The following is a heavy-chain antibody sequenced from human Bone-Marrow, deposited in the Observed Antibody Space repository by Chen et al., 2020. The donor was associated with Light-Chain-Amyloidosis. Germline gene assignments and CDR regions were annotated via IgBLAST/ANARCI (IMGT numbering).Heavy chain of an antibody. CDR3: TGDVRLEWAFY. Sequence: QLQLQESGPGLVKPSETLSLTCTVSGCSLRSSSYYWGWIRQPPGKGLEWIGSIHSSGSTYYSPSLKSRVTISVDTSKNQFSLKLDSVTAADTAVYYCTGDVRLEWAFYWGQGILVTVSS. D-gene: IGHD3-3*01. V-gene: IGHV4-39*07. CDR2: IHSSGST. J-gene: IGHJ4*02. CDR1: GCSLRSSSYY.